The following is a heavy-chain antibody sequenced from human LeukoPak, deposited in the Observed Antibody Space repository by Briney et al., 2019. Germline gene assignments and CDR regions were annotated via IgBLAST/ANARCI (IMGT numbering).Heavy chain of an antibody. CDR1: GYIFTGYY. V-gene: IGHV1-2*02. J-gene: IGHJ4*02. Sequence: ASVKVSCKASGYIFTGYYMHWVRQAPGQGLEWMGWINPNSGGTNYAQKFQGRVTMTRDTSISTAYMDLSRLGSDDTAVYYCARVAIAMKLVGFDYWGQGTLVTVSS. CDR2: INPNSGGT. D-gene: IGHD3-22*01. CDR3: ARVAIAMKLVGFDY.